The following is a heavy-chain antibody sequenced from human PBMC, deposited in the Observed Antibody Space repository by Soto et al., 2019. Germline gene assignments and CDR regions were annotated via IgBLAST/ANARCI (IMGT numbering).Heavy chain of an antibody. D-gene: IGHD2-2*01. CDR3: ASSQGSSTSLEIYYYYYYGMDV. V-gene: IGHV1-69*01. CDR2: IIPIPGTA. Sequence: QVQLVQSGAEVKQPGSSVKVSCKASGGTFGSYAISWVRQAPGQGLEWLGGIIPIPGTANYAQKFQGTVTMAADESTSTAYMELSSLRSEDTAVYYCASSQGSSTSLEIYYYYYYGMDVLGQGTTVTVSS. CDR1: GGTFGSYA. J-gene: IGHJ6*02.